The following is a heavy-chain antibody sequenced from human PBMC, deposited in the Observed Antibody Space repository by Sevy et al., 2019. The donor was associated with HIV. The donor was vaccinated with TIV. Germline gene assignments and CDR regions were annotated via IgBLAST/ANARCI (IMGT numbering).Heavy chain of an antibody. CDR2: ISSSSTYI. V-gene: IGHV3-21*04. D-gene: IGHD3-22*01. CDR1: GFNIKTYN. CDR3: VKDVAYDNTYLDY. J-gene: IGHJ4*02. Sequence: GGSLRLSCAASGFNIKTYNMNWVRQAPGKGLEWVSSISSSSTYIYYADSVKGRFSISRDNSRNTRYLQINSLRAEDTAVYYCVKDVAYDNTYLDYWGQGTLVTVSS.